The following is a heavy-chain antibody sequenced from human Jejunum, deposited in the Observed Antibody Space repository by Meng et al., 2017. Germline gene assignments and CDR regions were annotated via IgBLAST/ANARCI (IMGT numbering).Heavy chain of an antibody. CDR2: ISGSADST. CDR3: ARLETSGWPFYFNS. CDR1: GFTFSNYA. J-gene: IGHJ4*02. V-gene: IGHV3-23*01. Sequence: GESLKISCAASGFTFSNYAMNWVRQAPGKGLELVSTISGSADSTYYADSVKGRFTISRDNSRDTLYLQMNSLRAEDTDIYYCARLETSGWPFYFNSWGQGTLVTVSS. D-gene: IGHD6-19*01.